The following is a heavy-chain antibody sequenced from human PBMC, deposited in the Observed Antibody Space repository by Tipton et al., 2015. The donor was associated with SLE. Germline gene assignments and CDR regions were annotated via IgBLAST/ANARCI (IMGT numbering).Heavy chain of an antibody. CDR3: ARTGYSYAFDI. CDR2: IYYSGST. J-gene: IGHJ3*02. V-gene: IGHV4-59*11. Sequence: TLSLTCTVSGGSISSHYWSWIRQPPGKGLEWIGYIYYSGSTNYNPSLKSRVTISVDTSKNQFSLKLSSVTAADTAVYYCARTGYSYAFDIWGQGTMVTVSS. CDR1: GGSISSHY. D-gene: IGHD6-13*01.